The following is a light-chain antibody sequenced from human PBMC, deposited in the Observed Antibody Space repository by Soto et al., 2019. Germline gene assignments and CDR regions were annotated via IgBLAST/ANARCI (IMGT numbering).Light chain of an antibody. CDR1: QSISTY. Sequence: DIQMTQSPSSLSASIGDRITITCRASQSISTYLNWYQQKPGKAPKLLIYGASTLQNGVPSRFSGSVSATDYTPTISSLQPEDFETYYCQQSFIPPPLPFGGGTKVEIK. CDR2: GAS. V-gene: IGKV1-39*01. CDR3: QQSFIPPPLP. J-gene: IGKJ4*01.